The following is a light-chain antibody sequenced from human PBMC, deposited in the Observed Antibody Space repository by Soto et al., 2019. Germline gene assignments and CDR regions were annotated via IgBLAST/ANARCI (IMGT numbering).Light chain of an antibody. Sequence: DIPMTQSPSSLSASVGDRVTIPCRASQPIRNNLGWYQQKPGEAPKRLIYSASNLESGVPSRFSGSGSGTEFTLTISALQPEDFATYYCLQYYSYPRTFGGGTKVEI. V-gene: IGKV1-17*01. CDR1: QPIRNN. CDR3: LQYYSYPRT. J-gene: IGKJ4*01. CDR2: SAS.